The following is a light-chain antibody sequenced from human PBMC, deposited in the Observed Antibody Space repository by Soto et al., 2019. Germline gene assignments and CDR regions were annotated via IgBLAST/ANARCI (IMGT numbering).Light chain of an antibody. V-gene: IGLV2-23*02. CDR3: CAYVGARSYV. CDR2: EVS. J-gene: IGLJ1*01. CDR1: NSDVGIYDF. Sequence: QSALTQPASVSGTPGQSITISCTGSNSDVGIYDFVSWYQHHPGRAPKLIVSEVSHRPSGVSNRFSGSNSGGTASLTISGLQAEDEASYFCCAYVGARSYVFGPGTKLTVL.